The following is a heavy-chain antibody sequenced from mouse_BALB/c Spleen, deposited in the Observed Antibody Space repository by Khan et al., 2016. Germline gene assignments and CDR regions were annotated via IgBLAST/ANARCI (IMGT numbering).Heavy chain of an antibody. CDR2: INTNTGEP. D-gene: IGHD1-1*01. V-gene: IGHV9-3*02. CDR1: GYTFTNYG. Sequence: QIQLVQSGPELKKPGETVKISCKASGYTFTNYGMNWVKQAPGKGLKWMGWINTNTGEPTYAEEFKGRFAFSLETSARTAYLQINNLKNGDTATYFCAEDYYGSNWFAYWGQGTLVTVSA. CDR3: AEDYYGSNWFAY. J-gene: IGHJ3*01.